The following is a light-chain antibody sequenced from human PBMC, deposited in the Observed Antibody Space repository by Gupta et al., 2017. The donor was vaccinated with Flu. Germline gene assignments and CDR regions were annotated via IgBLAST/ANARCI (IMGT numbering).Light chain of an antibody. CDR2: GAS. Sequence: IVLTQSPDTLSLSPGERATLSCRASQSVSSGYLAWYQQKPGQAPRLLIYGASSRATGIPDRFSGSGSGTDFTLTVSRLEPEDFAVYYCQQYGSSFYTFGQGTKLEIK. J-gene: IGKJ2*01. V-gene: IGKV3-20*01. CDR1: QSVSSGY. CDR3: QQYGSSFYT.